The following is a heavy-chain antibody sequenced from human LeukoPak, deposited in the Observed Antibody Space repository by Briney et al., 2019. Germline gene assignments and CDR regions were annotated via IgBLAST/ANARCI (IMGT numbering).Heavy chain of an antibody. CDR1: GFTFSSYA. Sequence: PGGSLRLSCAASGFTFSSYAMSWVRQAPGKGLEWVSVIIGSGGSTFYADSVKGRFTISRDNSKNTLYLQMNSLRAGDTAVYYCAKQPISGSSTWYFDCWGQGTLVTVSS. D-gene: IGHD6-13*01. CDR2: IIGSGGST. V-gene: IGHV3-23*01. J-gene: IGHJ4*02. CDR3: AKQPISGSSTWYFDC.